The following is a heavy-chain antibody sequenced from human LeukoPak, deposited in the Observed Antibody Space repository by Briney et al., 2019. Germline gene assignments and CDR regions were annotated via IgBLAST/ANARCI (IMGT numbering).Heavy chain of an antibody. V-gene: IGHV4-39*01. Sequence: PSETLSPTCTVSGGSISNNNYYWGWMRQPPGKGLEWIASIYYSGSTYYNPSLKSRVTISLDTSKNQFSLKVGSVTAADTAVYFCARTSSTSYGWFDPWGQGTLVTVSS. CDR3: ARTSSTSYGWFDP. D-gene: IGHD4-17*01. J-gene: IGHJ5*02. CDR1: GGSISNNNYY. CDR2: IYYSGST.